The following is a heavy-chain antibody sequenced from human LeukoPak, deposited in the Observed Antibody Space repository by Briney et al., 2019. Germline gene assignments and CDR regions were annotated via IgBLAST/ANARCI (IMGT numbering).Heavy chain of an antibody. Sequence: GGSLRLSCAAPGFTFDDYAMHWVRQAPGKGLEWVSGISWNSGSIGYADSVKGRFTISRDNAKNSLYLQMNSLRAEDTALYYCAKDSGSYYFQVFDYWGQGTLVTVSS. J-gene: IGHJ4*02. CDR1: GFTFDDYA. CDR2: ISWNSGSI. CDR3: AKDSGSYYFQVFDY. V-gene: IGHV3-9*01. D-gene: IGHD3-10*01.